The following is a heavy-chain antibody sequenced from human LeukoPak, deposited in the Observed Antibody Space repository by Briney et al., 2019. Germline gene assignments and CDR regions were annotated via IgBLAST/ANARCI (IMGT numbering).Heavy chain of an antibody. CDR2: IYSGGST. V-gene: IGHV3-53*01. CDR1: GFTVSSNY. CDR3: TRGGSGYGDYYYFYAMDV. Sequence: GGSLRLSCAASGFTVSSNYMSWVRQAPGKGLEWVSVIYSGGSTYYADSVKGRFTISRDNAKNSLYLQMNSLRDEDTAVYYCTRGGSGYGDYYYFYAMDVWGQGTTVTVSS. J-gene: IGHJ6*02. D-gene: IGHD3-22*01.